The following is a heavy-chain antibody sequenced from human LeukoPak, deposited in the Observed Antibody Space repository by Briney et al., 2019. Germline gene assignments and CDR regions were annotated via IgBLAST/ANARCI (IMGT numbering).Heavy chain of an antibody. CDR2: FYPGDSDT. CDR3: ARRQGCSSTSCPPDS. CDR1: GYSFTTYW. Sequence: GESLKISCRGSGYSFTTYWIGWVRQMPGKGLEWMGIFYPGDSDTRYSPSFQGQVTMSADKSINTAYLQWSSLKASDTAMYYCARRQGCSSTSCPPDSWGQGTLVTVSS. J-gene: IGHJ4*02. V-gene: IGHV5-51*01. D-gene: IGHD2-2*01.